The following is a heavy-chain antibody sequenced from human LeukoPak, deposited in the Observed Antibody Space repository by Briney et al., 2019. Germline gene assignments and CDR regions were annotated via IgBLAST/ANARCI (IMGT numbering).Heavy chain of an antibody. D-gene: IGHD3-22*01. CDR2: ISGSGGST. V-gene: IGHV3-23*01. J-gene: IGHJ4*02. Sequence: GGSLRLSCAASGFTFTTYAMSWVRQAPGKGLEWVSSISGSGGSTHYADSVKGRFTISRDKTKNTLYLQMNSLRAEDTAVYYCAKSSYYDTSGYYREYYFDYWGQGTLVTVSS. CDR1: GFTFTTYA. CDR3: AKSSYYDTSGYYREYYFDY.